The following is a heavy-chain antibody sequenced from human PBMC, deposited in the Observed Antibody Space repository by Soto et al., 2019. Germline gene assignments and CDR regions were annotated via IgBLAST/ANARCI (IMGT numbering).Heavy chain of an antibody. D-gene: IGHD4-4*01. Sequence: GGSLRLSCAASGFTFSSYGMHWVRQAPGKGLEWVAVISYDGSNKYYADSVKGRFTISRDNSKNTLYLQMNSLRAEDTAVYYCAKGYVDYSEAVDYWGQGTLVTVSS. CDR1: GFTFSSYG. CDR2: ISYDGSNK. J-gene: IGHJ4*02. V-gene: IGHV3-30*18. CDR3: AKGYVDYSEAVDY.